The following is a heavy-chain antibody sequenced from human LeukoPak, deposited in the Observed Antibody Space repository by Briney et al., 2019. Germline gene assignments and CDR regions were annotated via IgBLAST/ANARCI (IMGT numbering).Heavy chain of an antibody. Sequence: GGSLRLSCAASGFTFSSYAMSWVRQAPGKGLEWVSAIGGSGGSTYYADSVKGRFTISRDNSKNTLYPQMNSLRAEDTAVYYCAKDLWFGEAYFDYWGQGTLVTVSS. D-gene: IGHD3-10*01. CDR2: IGGSGGST. CDR3: AKDLWFGEAYFDY. J-gene: IGHJ4*02. V-gene: IGHV3-23*01. CDR1: GFTFSSYA.